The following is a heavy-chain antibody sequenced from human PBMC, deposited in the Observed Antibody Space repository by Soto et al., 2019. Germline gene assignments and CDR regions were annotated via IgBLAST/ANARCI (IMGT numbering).Heavy chain of an antibody. V-gene: IGHV3-30*18. J-gene: IGHJ4*02. Sequence: QVQLVESGGGVVQPGRSLRLSCAASGFTFSSYGMHWVGQAPGKGLEWVAVISYDGSNKYYADSVKGRFTISRDNSKNTLYLQMNSLRAEDTAVYYCAKNLRGQQLVYGYWGQGTLVTVSS. CDR2: ISYDGSNK. CDR3: AKNLRGQQLVYGY. D-gene: IGHD6-13*01. CDR1: GFTFSSYG.